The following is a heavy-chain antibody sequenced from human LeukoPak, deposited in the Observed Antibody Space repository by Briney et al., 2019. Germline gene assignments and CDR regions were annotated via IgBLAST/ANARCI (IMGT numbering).Heavy chain of an antibody. D-gene: IGHD5-18*01. CDR1: GGSISSGSYY. Sequence: SQTLSLTCTVSGGSISSGSYYWSWIRQPAGKGLEWIGRIYTSGSTNYNPSRKSRVTISVDTSKNQFSLKMSSVTAADTAVYYCAREVVVDTAMVIYYYYYMDVWGKGTTVTVSS. V-gene: IGHV4-61*02. CDR3: AREVVVDTAMVIYYYYYMDV. CDR2: IYTSGST. J-gene: IGHJ6*03.